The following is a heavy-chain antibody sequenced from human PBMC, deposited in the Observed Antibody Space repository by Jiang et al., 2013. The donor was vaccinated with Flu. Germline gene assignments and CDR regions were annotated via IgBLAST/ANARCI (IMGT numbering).Heavy chain of an antibody. CDR2: VSYDGSNE. CDR1: GFTFSIYS. Sequence: RLSCTASGFTFSIYSMHWVRQAPGKGLEWVAVVSYDGSNEYYRDSVKGRFTISRDNSKNTLFLQINSLRAEDTAVYYCARAHYDFWSGYYSGGYYGVDVWGQGTTVIVSS. D-gene: IGHD3-3*01. J-gene: IGHJ6*02. CDR3: ARAHYDFWSGYYSGGYYGVDV. V-gene: IGHV3-30-3*01.